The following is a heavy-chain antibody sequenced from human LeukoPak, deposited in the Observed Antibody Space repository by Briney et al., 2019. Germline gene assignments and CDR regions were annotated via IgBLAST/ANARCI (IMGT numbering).Heavy chain of an antibody. CDR1: GGSISSSNW. V-gene: IGHV4-4*02. CDR2: IYHSGST. J-gene: IGHJ4*02. CDR3: ARDPPCYYDSSGSKTFDY. D-gene: IGHD3-22*01. Sequence: SETLSLTCAVSGGSISSSNWWSWVRQPPGKGLEWIGEIYHSGSTNYNPSLKSRVTISVDKSKNQFSLKLSSVTAADTAVYYCARDPPCYYDSSGSKTFDYWGQGTLVTVSS.